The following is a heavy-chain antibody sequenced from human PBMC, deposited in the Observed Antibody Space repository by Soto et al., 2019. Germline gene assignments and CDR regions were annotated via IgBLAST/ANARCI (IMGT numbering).Heavy chain of an antibody. D-gene: IGHD3-3*01. Sequence: ASVNVSCKSSGYTFTSYYMNWVRQATGQGLEWMGWMNPNSGNTGYAQKFQGRVTMTRNTSISTAYMELSSLRSEDTAVYYCARGNPITIFGVVTRLMDVWGQGTTVT. CDR2: MNPNSGNT. V-gene: IGHV1-8*01. J-gene: IGHJ6*02. CDR3: ARGNPITIFGVVTRLMDV. CDR1: GYTFTSYY.